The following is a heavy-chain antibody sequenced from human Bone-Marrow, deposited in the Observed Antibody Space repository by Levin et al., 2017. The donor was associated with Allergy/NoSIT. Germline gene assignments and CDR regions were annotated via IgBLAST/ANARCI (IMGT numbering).Heavy chain of an antibody. D-gene: IGHD2-8*01. CDR3: AKVPLYCTNGVCSYYYYGMDV. J-gene: IGHJ6*02. V-gene: IGHV3-30*18. CDR2: ISYDGSNK. Sequence: GESLKISCAASGFTFSSYGMHWVRQAPGKGLEWVAVISYDGSNKYYADSVKGRFTISRDNSKNTLYLQMNSLRAEDTAVYYCAKVPLYCTNGVCSYYYYGMDVWGQGTTVTVSS. CDR1: GFTFSSYG.